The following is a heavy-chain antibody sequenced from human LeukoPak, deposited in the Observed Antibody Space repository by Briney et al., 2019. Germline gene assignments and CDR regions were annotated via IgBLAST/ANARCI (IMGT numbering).Heavy chain of an antibody. CDR1: GYSISSGYY. CDR2: IFRSGST. D-gene: IGHD2-15*01. CDR3: ARHAYCSGGSCPDF. V-gene: IGHV4-38-2*01. Sequence: SETLSLTCAVSGYSISSGYYWGWIRQPPGKGLEWIGSIFRSGSTHYHPSLKSRVTISVDTSKNRFSLKLSSVTAADTAVYYCARHAYCSGGSCPDFWGQGTLVTVSS. J-gene: IGHJ4*02.